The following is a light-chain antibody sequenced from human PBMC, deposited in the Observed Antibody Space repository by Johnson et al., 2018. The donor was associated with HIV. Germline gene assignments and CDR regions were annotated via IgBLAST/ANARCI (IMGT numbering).Light chain of an antibody. V-gene: IGLV1-51*01. CDR1: SSNIGENF. J-gene: IGLJ1*01. CDR3: GTWDSNLSALYV. CDR2: DNN. Sequence: QSVLSQPPSVSAAPGQKVTFSCSGSSSNIGENFVSWYQHLPGTAPKLLIYDNNKRPSGIPDRFSGSKSGTSATLGITGLQTGDAADYYCGTWDSNLSALYVFGTGTNVTVL.